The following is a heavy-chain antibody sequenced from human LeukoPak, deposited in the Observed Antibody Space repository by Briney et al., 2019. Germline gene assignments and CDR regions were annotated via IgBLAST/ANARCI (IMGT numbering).Heavy chain of an antibody. D-gene: IGHD2-15*01. Sequence: SETLSLTCTVSGGSISSSSYYWGWIRQPPGKGLEWIGSIYYSGSTYYNPSLKSRVTISVDTSKNQFSLKLSSVTAADTAVYYCARGDGGSVWGQGTLVTVSS. J-gene: IGHJ4*02. CDR1: GGSISSSSYY. V-gene: IGHV4-39*01. CDR3: ARGDGGSV. CDR2: IYYSGST.